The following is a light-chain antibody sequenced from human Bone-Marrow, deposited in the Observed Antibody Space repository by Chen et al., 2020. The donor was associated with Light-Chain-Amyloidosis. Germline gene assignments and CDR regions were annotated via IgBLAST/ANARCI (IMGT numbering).Light chain of an antibody. Sequence: EIVLTQSPATLSLSPGDRATLSCIASQSVSSYLAWYQQKPGQAPRLLIYDASNRATGIPARFSGSGSGTDFTLTISSLEPEDFAVYYCQQRSNWPYTFGQGTKLEIK. CDR2: DAS. V-gene: IGKV3-11*01. CDR1: QSVSSY. CDR3: QQRSNWPYT. J-gene: IGKJ2*01.